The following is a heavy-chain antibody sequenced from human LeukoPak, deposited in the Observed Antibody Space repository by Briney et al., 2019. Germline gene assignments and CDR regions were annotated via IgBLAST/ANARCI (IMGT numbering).Heavy chain of an antibody. Sequence: GGSLRLSCAASGFTFSNYFVSWIRQAPGKGLEWISYVSNTGRTIYYADSVKGRFTISRDNAKNSLYLQMNSLRAEDTAVYYCAELGITMIGGVWGKGTTVTISS. J-gene: IGHJ6*04. CDR1: GFTFSNYF. D-gene: IGHD3-10*02. V-gene: IGHV3-11*04. CDR3: AELGITMIGGV. CDR2: VSNTGRTI.